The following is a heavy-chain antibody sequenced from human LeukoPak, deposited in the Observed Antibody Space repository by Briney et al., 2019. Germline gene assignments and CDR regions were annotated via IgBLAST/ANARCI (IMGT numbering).Heavy chain of an antibody. CDR2: FGTGGDT. Sequence: GGSLRLSCAASGFTCSRYDMHWVRQPKGKGLEWVSTFGTGGDTYYSESVKGRFTVSREDAENSLYLQMNSLRGGDTAVYYCVRENVLAVAATNYYYGMDVWGLGTKVTVSS. D-gene: IGHD6-19*01. J-gene: IGHJ6*02. CDR1: GFTCSRYD. V-gene: IGHV3-13*01. CDR3: VRENVLAVAATNYYYGMDV.